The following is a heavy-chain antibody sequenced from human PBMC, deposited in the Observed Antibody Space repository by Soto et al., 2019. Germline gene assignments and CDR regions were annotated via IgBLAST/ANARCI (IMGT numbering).Heavy chain of an antibody. CDR2: IYYSGST. Sequence: QLLESGPGLVKPSETLSLTCTVSGGSISSSSYYWGWIRQPPGKGLEWIGSIYYSGSTYYNPSLKSRVTISVDTSKNQFSLKLSSVTAADTAVYYCARHSRYCSSTSCHVFDYWGQGTLVTVSS. D-gene: IGHD2-2*01. CDR3: ARHSRYCSSTSCHVFDY. J-gene: IGHJ4*02. CDR1: GGSISSSSYY. V-gene: IGHV4-39*01.